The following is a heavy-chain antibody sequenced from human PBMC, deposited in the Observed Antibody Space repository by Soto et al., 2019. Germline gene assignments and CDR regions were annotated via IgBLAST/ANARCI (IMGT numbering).Heavy chain of an antibody. CDR3: ASFDSSWSKFGC. CDR2: INPSGGTT. J-gene: IGHJ4*02. V-gene: IGHV1-46*03. Sequence: GASVKVSCKTSGYIFTSYYIHWVRQAPGQGLEWMGIINPSGGTTTYAQKFQGRVTMTRDTSTSTVYMELSSLRSEDTAVYYCASFDSSWSKFGCWGQGTLVTVSS. CDR1: GYIFTSYY. D-gene: IGHD6-13*01.